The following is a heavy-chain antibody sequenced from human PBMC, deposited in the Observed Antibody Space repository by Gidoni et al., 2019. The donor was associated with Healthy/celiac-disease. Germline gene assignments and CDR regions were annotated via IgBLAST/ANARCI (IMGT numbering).Heavy chain of an antibody. V-gene: IGHV3-30-3*01. CDR1: GFTFSSYA. D-gene: IGHD6-13*01. CDR3: ARDRIAAAGSRWFDP. CDR2: ISYDGSNK. Sequence: QVQLVESGGGVVQPWRSLTLSCAASGFTFSSYAMHWVRQAPGKGLEWVAVISYDGSNKYYADSVKGGFTISRDNSKNTLYMQMNSLRAEDTAVYYCARDRIAAAGSRWFDPWGQGTLVTVSS. J-gene: IGHJ5*02.